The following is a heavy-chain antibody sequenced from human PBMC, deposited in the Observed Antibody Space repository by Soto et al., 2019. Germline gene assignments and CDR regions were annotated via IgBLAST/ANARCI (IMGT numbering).Heavy chain of an antibody. CDR1: GFSLSTSGLG. CDR3: AHTPMVRGVTITLPYYYYYGMDG. J-gene: IGHJ6*02. D-gene: IGHD3-10*01. V-gene: IGHV2-5*01. CDR2: IYWNDDK. Sequence: SGPTLVNPTQTLTLTCTFAGFSLSTSGLGVGGIRQPPGKPLDWVALIYWNDDKRYSPSLKSRLTITKDTSKNQVVLTMTNMDPVDTAKYYSAHTPMVRGVTITLPYYYYYGMDGWGQGTT.